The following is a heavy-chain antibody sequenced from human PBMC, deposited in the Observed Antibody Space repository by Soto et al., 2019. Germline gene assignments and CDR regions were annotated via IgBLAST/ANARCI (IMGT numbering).Heavy chain of an antibody. Sequence: GGSLRLSCAASGFTLSSYGMPWARKAQGMGLEWVADISFHGSNIYYADSVKGRFTISRDNYMNTMYLQKNSLTVEDTAGYYCAKQGSPGVGAIPYSFDYWGQGTRVTVSS. J-gene: IGHJ4*02. CDR1: GFTLSSYG. CDR3: AKQGSPGVGAIPYSFDY. CDR2: ISFHGSNI. V-gene: IGHV3-30*18. D-gene: IGHD1-26*01.